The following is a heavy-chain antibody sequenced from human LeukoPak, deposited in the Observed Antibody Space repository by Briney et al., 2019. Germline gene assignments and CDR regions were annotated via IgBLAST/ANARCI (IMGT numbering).Heavy chain of an antibody. V-gene: IGHV3-43*01. Sequence: GGSLRLSCAASGFTFSSYTMHWVRQAPGKGLEWVSLITWDGGSTYYADSVKGRFTISRDNSKNSLYLQMNSLRTEDTALYYCAKGKNTGSYLSHVDYWGQGTLVTVSS. D-gene: IGHD3-10*01. J-gene: IGHJ4*02. CDR3: AKGKNTGSYLSHVDY. CDR2: ITWDGGST. CDR1: GFTFSSYT.